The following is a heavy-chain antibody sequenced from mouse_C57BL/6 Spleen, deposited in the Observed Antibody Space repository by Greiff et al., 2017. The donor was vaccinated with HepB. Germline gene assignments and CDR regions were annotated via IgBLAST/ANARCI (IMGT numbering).Heavy chain of an antibody. CDR1: GYTFTSYG. Sequence: VQLVESGAELARPGASVKLSCKASGYTFTSYGISWVKQRTGQGLEWIGEIYPRSGNTYYNEKFKGKATLTADKSSSTAYMELRSLTSEDSAVYFCARSGYYGSSYYAMDYWGQGTSVTVSS. D-gene: IGHD1-1*01. J-gene: IGHJ4*01. V-gene: IGHV1-81*01. CDR2: IYPRSGNT. CDR3: ARSGYYGSSYYAMDY.